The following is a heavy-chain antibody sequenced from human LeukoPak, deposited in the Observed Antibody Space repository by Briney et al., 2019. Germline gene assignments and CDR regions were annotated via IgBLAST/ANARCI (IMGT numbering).Heavy chain of an antibody. CDR3: ARVRPGSNYVDFDY. J-gene: IGHJ4*02. V-gene: IGHV3-33*05. D-gene: IGHD4-11*01. CDR2: ISYDGSNK. Sequence: GGSLRLSCAASGFTFSSCGMHWVRQAPGKGLGWVAVISYDGSNKYYAGSVKGRFTISRDNSKSTLYLQMNSLRAEDTAVYYCARVRPGSNYVDFDYWGQGTLVTVSS. CDR1: GFTFSSCG.